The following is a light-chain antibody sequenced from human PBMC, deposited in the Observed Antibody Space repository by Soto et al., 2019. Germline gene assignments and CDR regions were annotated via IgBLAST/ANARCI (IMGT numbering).Light chain of an antibody. V-gene: IGKV3-20*01. Sequence: EIVLTQSPGTLSLSPGERATLSCRASQSVSSSYLAWYQQKPGQAPRLLIYGASSRATGIPDRFSGSGSGTHFTLTISRLEPEDFAVYYCQQYGSSPFTLGQGTRLEIK. CDR2: GAS. J-gene: IGKJ5*01. CDR1: QSVSSSY. CDR3: QQYGSSPFT.